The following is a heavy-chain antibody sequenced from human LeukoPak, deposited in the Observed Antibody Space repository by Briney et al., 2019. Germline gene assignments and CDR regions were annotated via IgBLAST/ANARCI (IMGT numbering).Heavy chain of an antibody. J-gene: IGHJ4*02. CDR1: GFTFSSYS. CDR2: IRSSGNTI. Sequence: PGGSLRLSCAASGFTFSSYSMNWIRQAPGKGLEWVSYIRSSGNTIYYADSVKGRFTISRDNAKNSLYLQMNSLRAEDTAVYYCARDLMLPDWGQGTLVTVSS. D-gene: IGHD3-10*02. V-gene: IGHV3-48*04. CDR3: ARDLMLPD.